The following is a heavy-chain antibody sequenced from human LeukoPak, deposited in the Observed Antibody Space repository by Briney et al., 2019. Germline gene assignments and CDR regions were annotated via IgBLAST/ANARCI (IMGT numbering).Heavy chain of an antibody. V-gene: IGHV3-30*02. CDR2: IRYDGSNK. J-gene: IGHJ4*02. CDR3: AKKASNYDMWSGYDY. CDR1: GSTFSTYG. D-gene: IGHD3-3*01. Sequence: GGSLRLSCAASGSTFSTYGVHWVRQAPGKGLEWVSFIRYDGSNKYYADSAKGRFTISRDNSKNTLYLQMNSLRAEDTAVYYCAKKASNYDMWSGYDYWGQGTLVTVSS.